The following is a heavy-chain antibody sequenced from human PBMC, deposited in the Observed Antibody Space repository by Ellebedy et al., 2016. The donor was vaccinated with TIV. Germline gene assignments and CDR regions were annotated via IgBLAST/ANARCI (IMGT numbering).Heavy chain of an antibody. CDR2: ISSRRYGGRP. D-gene: IGHD4/OR15-4a*01. Sequence: PGGSLRLSCTASGFNFGDYAMIWVRQAPGKGLEWVGFISSRRYGGRPEYAASVKGRFSISRDDSRSIAYLQMDSLKSDDTGVYYCTRNPKKGAGIPFDNWGRGVLVTFSS. CDR3: TRNPKKGAGIPFDN. V-gene: IGHV3-49*04. J-gene: IGHJ4*02. CDR1: GFNFGDYA.